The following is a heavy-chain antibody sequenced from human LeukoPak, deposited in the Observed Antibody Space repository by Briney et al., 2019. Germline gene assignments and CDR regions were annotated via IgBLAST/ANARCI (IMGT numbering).Heavy chain of an antibody. V-gene: IGHV3-30*18. CDR3: AKDQYSSGGGAPLDY. D-gene: IGHD6-19*01. CDR1: GFTFSSYG. CDR2: ISYDGSNK. Sequence: GGSLRLSCAASGFTFSSYGMHWVRQAPGKGLEWVAVISYDGSNKYYADSVKGRFTISRDNSKNTLYLQMNSLRAEDTAVYYCAKDQYSSGGGAPLDYWGQGTLVTVSS. J-gene: IGHJ4*02.